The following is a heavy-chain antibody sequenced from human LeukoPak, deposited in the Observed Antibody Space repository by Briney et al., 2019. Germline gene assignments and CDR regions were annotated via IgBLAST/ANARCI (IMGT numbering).Heavy chain of an antibody. CDR3: ARDRGYYGSGSYYH. CDR2: ISYDGSNK. CDR1: GFTFSSYA. J-gene: IGHJ5*02. V-gene: IGHV3-30*04. Sequence: GRSLRLSCAASGFTFSSYAMHWVRQAPGKGLEWVAVISYDGSNKYYADSVKGRFTISRDNSKNTLYLQMNSLRAEDTAVYHCARDRGYYGSGSYYHWGQGTLVTVSS. D-gene: IGHD3-10*01.